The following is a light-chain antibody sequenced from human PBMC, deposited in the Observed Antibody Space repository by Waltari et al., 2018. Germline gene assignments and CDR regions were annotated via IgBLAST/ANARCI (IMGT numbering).Light chain of an antibody. V-gene: IGLV1-40*01. CDR1: SSNIGAGYD. CDR2: GRN. Sequence: QSGLTQPPSVSGAPGQTISISCTGSSSNIGAGYDIFWYQQFPGAAPNPLTYGRNNRPSGVPGRFSGSQSGTSASLAITGLQAEDEADYYCQSYDSSRSEVVFGGWTKLTVL. CDR3: QSYDSSRSEVV. J-gene: IGLJ2*01.